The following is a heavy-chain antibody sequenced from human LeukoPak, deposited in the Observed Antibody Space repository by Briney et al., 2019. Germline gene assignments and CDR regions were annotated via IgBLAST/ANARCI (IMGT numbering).Heavy chain of an antibody. CDR2: IKQDGSEK. J-gene: IGHJ4*02. D-gene: IGHD5-12*01. Sequence: GGSLRLSCAASGFTFSSYWISWGRQAPGKGLEWVANIKQDGSEKYYVDAVKGRFTISRDNAKNSLYLQMNSLRAEDTAVYYCARGPSGYHNTGGQGTLVTVSS. CDR3: ARGPSGYHNT. V-gene: IGHV3-7*01. CDR1: GFTFSSYW.